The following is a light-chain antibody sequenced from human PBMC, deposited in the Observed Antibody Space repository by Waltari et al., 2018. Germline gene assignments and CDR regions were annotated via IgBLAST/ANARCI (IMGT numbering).Light chain of an antibody. CDR1: TSDVGSYTL. CDR3: CSYAGNSIYV. V-gene: IGLV2-23*02. J-gene: IGLJ1*01. Sequence: QSALTQPASVSGSPGQSITISCTGTTSDVGSYTLVSWYQHHPGTAPKPILFEVSERPSGVSNRFSGSKSGNTASLTISGLQAEDEADYHCCSYAGNSIYVFGTGTRVTVL. CDR2: EVS.